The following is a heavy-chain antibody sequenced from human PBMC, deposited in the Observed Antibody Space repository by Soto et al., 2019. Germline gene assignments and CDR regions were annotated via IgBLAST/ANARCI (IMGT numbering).Heavy chain of an antibody. Sequence: PGESLKISCKGSGYSFTSYWISWVRQMPGKGLEWMGRIDPSDSYTNYSPSFQGHVTISADKSISTAYLQWSSLKASDTATYYCARHGDFWSGSDDYWGQGTLVTVSS. CDR2: IDPSDSYT. CDR3: ARHGDFWSGSDDY. CDR1: GYSFTSYW. D-gene: IGHD3-3*01. J-gene: IGHJ4*02. V-gene: IGHV5-10-1*01.